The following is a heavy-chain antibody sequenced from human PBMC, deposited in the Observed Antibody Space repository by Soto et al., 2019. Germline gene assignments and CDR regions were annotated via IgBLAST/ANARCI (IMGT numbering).Heavy chain of an antibody. V-gene: IGHV3-23*01. J-gene: IGHJ4*02. D-gene: IGHD2-2*01. Sequence: EVQLLESGGGLVQPGGSLRLSCAASGFTFSSYAMSWVRQAPGKGLEWVSAISGSGGSTYYADSVMGRFTISRDNPKNTLYLQMNSLRAEDTAVYYCAKDFTDIVVVPGACFDYWGQGTLVTVSS. CDR2: ISGSGGST. CDR3: AKDFTDIVVVPGACFDY. CDR1: GFTFSSYA.